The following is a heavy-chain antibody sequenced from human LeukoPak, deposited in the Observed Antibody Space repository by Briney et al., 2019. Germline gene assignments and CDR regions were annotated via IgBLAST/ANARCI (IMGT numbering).Heavy chain of an antibody. Sequence: ASEKVSCKASGGTFSRYAMSGVRQAPGQGLVWMGGIIPIFGTANYAQKFQGRVTITTDESTSTAYMELSSLRSEDTAVYYCARVGEQRAFDIWGQGTMVTVSS. CDR2: IIPIFGTA. D-gene: IGHD3-10*01. J-gene: IGHJ3*02. CDR1: GGTFSRYA. V-gene: IGHV1-69*05. CDR3: ARVGEQRAFDI.